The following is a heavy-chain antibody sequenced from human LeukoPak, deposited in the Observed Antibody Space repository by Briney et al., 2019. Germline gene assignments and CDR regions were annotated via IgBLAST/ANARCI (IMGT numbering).Heavy chain of an antibody. J-gene: IGHJ4*02. CDR1: GFTFSSYS. CDR2: ISGSGGRP. V-gene: IGHV3-23*01. Sequence: GGSLRLSCAASGFTFSSYSMNWVRQAPGKGLEWVSVISGSGGRPYYADSVKGRSTISRDNSQNTLYLQMNSLRPEDTAVYYCAKGGASVTRYVDYWGQGTLVTVSS. CDR3: AKGGASVTRYVDY. D-gene: IGHD4-17*01.